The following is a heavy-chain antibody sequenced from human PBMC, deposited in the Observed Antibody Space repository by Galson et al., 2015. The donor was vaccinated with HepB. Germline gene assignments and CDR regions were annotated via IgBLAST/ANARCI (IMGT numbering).Heavy chain of an antibody. D-gene: IGHD3-16*02. J-gene: IGHJ5*02. CDR2: ISYDGSNK. CDR3: AKDTSYDYVWGSYRYNWFDP. V-gene: IGHV3-30*18. CDR1: GFTFSSYG. Sequence: SLRLSCAASGFTFSSYGMHWVRQAPGKGLEWVAVISYDGSNKYYADSVKGRFTISRDNSKNTLYLQMNSLRAEDTAVYYCAKDTSYDYVWGSYRYNWFDPWGQGTLVTVSS.